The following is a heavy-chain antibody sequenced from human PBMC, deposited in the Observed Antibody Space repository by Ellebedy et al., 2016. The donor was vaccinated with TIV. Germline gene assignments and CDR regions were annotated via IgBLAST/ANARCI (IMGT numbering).Heavy chain of an antibody. CDR3: ARRGRSPVAYYYYGMDV. CDR1: GGSISSSSYY. V-gene: IGHV4-39*01. J-gene: IGHJ6*02. CDR2: IYYSWST. D-gene: IGHD1-14*01. Sequence: MPSETLSLTCTVSGGSISSSSYYWGWIRKPPGKGLEWIGRIYYSWSTYYNPSLKSRVTISVDTSKNQFSLKLSYVPAADTAVYYCARRGRSPVAYYYYGMDVWGQGTTFTVSS.